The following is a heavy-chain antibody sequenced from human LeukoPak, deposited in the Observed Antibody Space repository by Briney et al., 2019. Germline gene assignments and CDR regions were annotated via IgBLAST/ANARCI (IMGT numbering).Heavy chain of an antibody. CDR1: GGSFSGYY. D-gene: IGHD4-23*01. CDR3: ASLEPLRPTVVTSGWFDP. J-gene: IGHJ5*02. V-gene: IGHV4-34*01. Sequence: SETLSLTCAVYGGSFSGYYWSWIRQPPGKGLEWIGEINHSGSTNYNPSLKSRVTISVDTSKNQFSLKLSSVTAADTAAYYCASLEPLRPTVVTSGWFDPWGQGTLVTVSS. CDR2: INHSGST.